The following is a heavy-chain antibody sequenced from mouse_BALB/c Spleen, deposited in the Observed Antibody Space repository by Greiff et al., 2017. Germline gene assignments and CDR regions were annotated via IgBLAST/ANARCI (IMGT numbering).Heavy chain of an antibody. Sequence: QVQLKESGPGLVAPSQSLSITCTVSGFSLTRYGVSWVRQPPGKGLEWLGVIWGDGSTTYHSALISRLSIIKDNSKSQVFLKLTSLQTDDTATYYCAKPGYRYETYAMDDWGQGTSVTVSS. V-gene: IGHV2-3*01. J-gene: IGHJ4*01. D-gene: IGHD2-14*01. CDR2: IWGDGST. CDR3: AKPGYRYETYAMDD. CDR1: GFSLTRYG.